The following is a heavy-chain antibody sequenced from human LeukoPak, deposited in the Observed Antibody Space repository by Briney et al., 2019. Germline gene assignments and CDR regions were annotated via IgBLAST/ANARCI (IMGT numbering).Heavy chain of an antibody. V-gene: IGHV3-48*02. Sequence: GGSLRLSCAASGFTFSSYSMNWVRQAPGKGLEWVSYISSSSSTIYYADSVKGRFTISRDNAKNSLYLQMNSLRDEDTAVYYCAKDLRYSSSWYDWFDPWGQGTLVTVSS. CDR1: GFTFSSYS. D-gene: IGHD6-13*01. CDR3: AKDLRYSSSWYDWFDP. CDR2: ISSSSSTI. J-gene: IGHJ5*02.